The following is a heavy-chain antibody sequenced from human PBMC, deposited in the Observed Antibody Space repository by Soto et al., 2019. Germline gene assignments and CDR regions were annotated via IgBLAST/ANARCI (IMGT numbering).Heavy chain of an antibody. J-gene: IGHJ5*02. CDR2: ISSCSSTI. D-gene: IGHD3-10*01. CDR3: ARVRATMVRGVEYWFDP. V-gene: IGHV3-48*01. Sequence: GGSLRLSCAASGFTFSSYSMNWVRQAPGKGLEWVSYISSCSSTIYYADSVKGRFTISRDNAKNSLYLQMNSLRAEDTAVYYCARVRATMVRGVEYWFDPWGQGTLVTVSS. CDR1: GFTFSSYS.